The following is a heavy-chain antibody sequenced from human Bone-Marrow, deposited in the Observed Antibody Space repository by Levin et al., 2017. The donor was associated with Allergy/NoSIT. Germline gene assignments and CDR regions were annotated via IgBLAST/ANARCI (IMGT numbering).Heavy chain of an antibody. D-gene: IGHD2-2*01. CDR3: ISRCNSCYPPFDY. Sequence: PGGSLRLSCAASGFTFSGSAMHWVRQASGKGLEWVGRIRSKADNYATAYAASVKGRFTISRDDSKNTAYLQMNSLETEDKAVYYCISRCNSCYPPFDYWGQGTLVTVSS. CDR2: IRSKADNYAT. CDR1: GFTFSGSA. V-gene: IGHV3-73*01. J-gene: IGHJ4*02.